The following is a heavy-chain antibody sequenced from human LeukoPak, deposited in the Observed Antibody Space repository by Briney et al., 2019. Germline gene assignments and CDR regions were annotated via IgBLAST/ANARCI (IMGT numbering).Heavy chain of an antibody. CDR2: ISVYNGNT. V-gene: IGHV1-18*01. Sequence: ASVKVSCKASGYTFTSYGISWVRQAPGQGLEWMGWISVYNGNTNYAQKLQGRVTMTTDTSTTTAYMELRSLRSDDTAVYYCAGEGDCSSTSCYTPFDYWGQGTLVTVSS. D-gene: IGHD2-2*02. CDR3: AGEGDCSSTSCYTPFDY. J-gene: IGHJ4*02. CDR1: GYTFTSYG.